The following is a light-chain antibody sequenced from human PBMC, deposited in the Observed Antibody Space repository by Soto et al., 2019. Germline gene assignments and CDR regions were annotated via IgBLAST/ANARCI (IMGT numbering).Light chain of an antibody. Sequence: DIQMTQSPSTLSASIGDRVTITCRASQTVTTSLAWYQQKPGKAPELLIYEASTLQTGVPSRFSGSGSGTEFTLTVSSLQPDDFATYYCQQYDTYSSYTFGQGTKVEIK. CDR1: QTVTTS. CDR2: EAS. V-gene: IGKV1-5*03. J-gene: IGKJ1*01. CDR3: QQYDTYSSYT.